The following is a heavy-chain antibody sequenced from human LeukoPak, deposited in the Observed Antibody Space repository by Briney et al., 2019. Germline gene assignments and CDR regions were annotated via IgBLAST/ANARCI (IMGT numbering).Heavy chain of an antibody. CDR3: ARAGQWLVHFDY. CDR2: INPSGGST. Sequence: GASVKVSCKASGYTFTSYYMHWVRQAPGQGLEWMGIINPSGGSTSYAQKFQGRVTMTRDTSTSTAYMELSSLRSEDTAVYYCARAGQWLVHFDYWGQGTLVTVSS. J-gene: IGHJ4*02. CDR1: GYTFTSYY. D-gene: IGHD6-19*01. V-gene: IGHV1-46*01.